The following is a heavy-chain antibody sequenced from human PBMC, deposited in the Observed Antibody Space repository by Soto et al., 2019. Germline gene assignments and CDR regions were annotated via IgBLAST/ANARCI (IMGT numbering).Heavy chain of an antibody. V-gene: IGHV1-69*06. J-gene: IGHJ4*02. Sequence: AVKVSCKASGGTFSSYAISWVRQAPGQGLEWMGGIIPIFGTANYAQKFQGRVTITADKSTSTAYMELSSLRSEDTAVYYCARECRDGYKFPPGPYYFDYWGQGTLVTVSS. CDR3: ARECRDGYKFPPGPYYFDY. D-gene: IGHD5-12*01. CDR2: IIPIFGTA. CDR1: GGTFSSYA.